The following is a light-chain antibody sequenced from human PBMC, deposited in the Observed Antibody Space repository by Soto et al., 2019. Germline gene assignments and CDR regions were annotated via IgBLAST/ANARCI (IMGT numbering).Light chain of an antibody. CDR1: SSDVGGYNS. V-gene: IGLV2-8*01. J-gene: IGLJ3*02. Sequence: QSALTQPPSASGSPGQSVTISCTGTSSDVGGYNSVSWYQHHPGKAPKLMIYEVSKRPSGVPERFSGSKSGNTASLTVSGLQADDEADDYCSSYAGSSSFVVFGGGTKGTVL. CDR2: EVS. CDR3: SSYAGSSSFVV.